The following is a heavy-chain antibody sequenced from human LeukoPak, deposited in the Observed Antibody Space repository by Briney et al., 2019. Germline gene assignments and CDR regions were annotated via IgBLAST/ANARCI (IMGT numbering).Heavy chain of an antibody. CDR2: IKSKTDGGTT. Sequence: KSGGSLRLSCAASGFTFSNAWMNWVRQAPGKGLEWVGRIKSKTDGGTTDYAAPVKGRFTISRDDSKNTLYLQMNSLKTEDTAVYYCTTAYDSSGYYPYPFDYWGQGTLVTVSS. V-gene: IGHV3-15*07. CDR3: TTAYDSSGYYPYPFDY. D-gene: IGHD3-22*01. J-gene: IGHJ4*02. CDR1: GFTFSNAW.